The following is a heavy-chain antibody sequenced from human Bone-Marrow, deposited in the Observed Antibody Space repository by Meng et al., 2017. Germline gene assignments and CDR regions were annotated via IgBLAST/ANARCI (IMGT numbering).Heavy chain of an antibody. D-gene: IGHD1-26*01. CDR3: ARKHPHIVGATRNYYDGMDV. CDR1: GYTFTGYY. CDR2: INPNSGGT. Sequence: ASVKVSCKASGYTFTGYYMHWVRQAPGQGLGWMGRINPNSGGTNYAQTFQGRVTMTRDTSISTAYMELSRLRSDDTSVYYCARKHPHIVGATRNYYDGMDVWGQGTTVTVSS. J-gene: IGHJ6*02. V-gene: IGHV1-2*06.